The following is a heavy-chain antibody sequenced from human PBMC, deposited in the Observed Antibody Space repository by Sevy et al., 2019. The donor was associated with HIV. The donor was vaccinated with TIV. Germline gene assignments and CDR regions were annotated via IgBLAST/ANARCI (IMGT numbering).Heavy chain of an antibody. J-gene: IGHJ5*02. V-gene: IGHV1-69*13. CDR3: ARYDYGDYVGYFDP. D-gene: IGHD4-17*01. CDR2: IIPIFDTP. Sequence: ASLKVSCKASGGTFSSYGISWVRQAPGQGLEWMGGIIPIFDTPNYVQKFQGRVTISADESTSTAYMELSSLRSEDTAVYYCARYDYGDYVGYFDPWGQGTLVTVSS. CDR1: GGTFSSYG.